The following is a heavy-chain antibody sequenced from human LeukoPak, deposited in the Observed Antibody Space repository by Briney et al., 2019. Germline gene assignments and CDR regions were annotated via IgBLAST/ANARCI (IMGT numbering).Heavy chain of an antibody. Sequence: PSETLSLTCTVSGGSITSGGYYWSWIRQPPGKGLEWIGYIYYSGSTNYNPSLKSRVTISVDTSKNQFSLKLSSVTAADTAVYYCARHGDRSPRRIFLEWSYYYYGMDAWGQGTTVTVSS. V-gene: IGHV4-61*08. CDR3: ARHGDRSPRRIFLEWSYYYYGMDA. D-gene: IGHD3-3*01. J-gene: IGHJ6*02. CDR1: GGSITSGGYY. CDR2: IYYSGST.